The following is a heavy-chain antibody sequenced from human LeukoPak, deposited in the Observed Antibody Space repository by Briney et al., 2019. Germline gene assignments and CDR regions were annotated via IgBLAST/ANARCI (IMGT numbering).Heavy chain of an antibody. CDR3: ARQIAVAGTFDY. V-gene: IGHV6-1*01. J-gene: IGHJ4*02. CDR2: TYYRSKWYN. Sequence: SQTLSLTCAVSGDSVSSRSATWNWIRQSPSRGLEWLGRTYYRSKWYNDYAVSVKSRISINPDTSENQFSLQLNSVTPEDTAVYYCARQIAVAGTFDYWGQGSLVTVSS. D-gene: IGHD6-19*01. CDR1: GDSVSSRSAT.